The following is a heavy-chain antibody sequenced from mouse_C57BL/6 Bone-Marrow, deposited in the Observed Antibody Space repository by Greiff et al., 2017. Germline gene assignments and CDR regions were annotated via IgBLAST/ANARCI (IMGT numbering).Heavy chain of an antibody. CDR1: GFSLTSYG. Sequence: QVHVKQSGPGLVQPSQSLSITCTASGFSLTSYGVHWVRQSPGKGLEWLGVIWSGGSTDYNAAFISRLSISKDNSKSQVFFKMNSLQADDTAIYYCARNSPYYYGSSRYFDDWGQGTTLTVSS. CDR3: ARNSPYYYGSSRYFDD. CDR2: IWSGGST. V-gene: IGHV2-2*01. J-gene: IGHJ2*01. D-gene: IGHD1-1*01.